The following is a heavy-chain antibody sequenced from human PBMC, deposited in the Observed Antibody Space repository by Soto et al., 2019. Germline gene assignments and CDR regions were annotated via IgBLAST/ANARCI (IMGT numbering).Heavy chain of an antibody. V-gene: IGHV1-8*01. D-gene: IGHD6-13*01. CDR3: ARERSAAGTGWFDP. CDR1: GYSFTSYG. Sequence: QVQLVQSGAEVKKPGASVKVSFKTSGYSFTSYGINWVREATGQGLEWMGWMNPNSGNTGYAQKFQGRVTMTRNTSISTAYMELSSLRSEDTAVYYCARERSAAGTGWFDPWGQGTLVTVFS. J-gene: IGHJ5*02. CDR2: MNPNSGNT.